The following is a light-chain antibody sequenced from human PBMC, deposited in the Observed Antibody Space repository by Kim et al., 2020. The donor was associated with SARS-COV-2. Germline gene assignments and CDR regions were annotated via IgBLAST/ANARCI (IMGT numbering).Light chain of an antibody. CDR1: SSDVGGYDY. CDR3: SSYTSSNTEV. CDR2: DVT. V-gene: IGLV2-14*03. Sequence: QSALTQPASVSGSPGQSITISCTGTSSDVGGYDYVSWYQQHPGKAPKIIIYDVTNRPSGVSNRFSGSKSGNTASLTISGLQADDESDYYCSSYTSSNTEVFGTGTKVTVL. J-gene: IGLJ1*01.